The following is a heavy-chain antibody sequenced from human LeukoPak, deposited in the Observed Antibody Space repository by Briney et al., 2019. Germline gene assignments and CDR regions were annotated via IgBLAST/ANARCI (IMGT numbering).Heavy chain of an antibody. D-gene: IGHD2-2*02. CDR2: IYPGDSDT. CDR3: ARQSVYCSSTSCYTGWFDP. J-gene: IGHJ5*02. Sequence: GESLKISCKGSGYSFTSYWIGWVRQMPGKGLEWMRIIYPGDSDTRYSPSFQGQVTISADKSISTAYLQWSSLKASDTAMYYCARQSVYCSSTSCYTGWFDPWGQGTLVTVSS. V-gene: IGHV5-51*01. CDR1: GYSFTSYW.